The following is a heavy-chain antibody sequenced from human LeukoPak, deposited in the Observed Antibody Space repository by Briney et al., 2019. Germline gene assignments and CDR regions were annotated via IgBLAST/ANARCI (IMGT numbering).Heavy chain of an antibody. Sequence: GGSLRLSCAASGFTVSSNCMSWVRQAPGKGLEWVSVIYSGGSTYYADSVKGRFTISRDNSKNTLYLQMNSLRAEDTAVYYCVVYYYDSSGYFDYDYWGQGTLVTVSS. J-gene: IGHJ4*02. CDR2: IYSGGST. CDR1: GFTVSSNC. D-gene: IGHD3-22*01. V-gene: IGHV3-53*01. CDR3: VVYYYDSSGYFDYDY.